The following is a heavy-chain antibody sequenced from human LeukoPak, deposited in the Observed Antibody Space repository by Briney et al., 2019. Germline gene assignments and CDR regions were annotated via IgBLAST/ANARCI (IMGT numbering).Heavy chain of an antibody. D-gene: IGHD2-2*01. CDR3: AKDVIVVVPAANIFDP. J-gene: IGHJ5*02. CDR2: IRYDGSNK. V-gene: IGHV3-30*02. CDR1: GFTFSSYG. Sequence: GGSLRLSCAASGFTFSSYGMHWVRQAPGKGLEWVAFIRYDGSNKYHADSVKGRFTISRDNSKNTLYLQMNSLRAEDTAVYYCAKDVIVVVPAANIFDPWGQGTLVTVSS.